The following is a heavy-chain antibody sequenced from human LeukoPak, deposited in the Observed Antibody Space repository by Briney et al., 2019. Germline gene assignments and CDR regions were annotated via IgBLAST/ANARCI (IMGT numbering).Heavy chain of an antibody. D-gene: IGHD6-19*01. CDR2: IYYSGST. CDR3: ASTEVAGPVYYYYMDV. Sequence: PSETLSLTCTVSGGSISSSSYYWGWIRQPPGKGLEWIGSIYYSGSTYYNPSLKSRVTISVDTSKNQFSLKLSSVTAADTAVYYCASTEVAGPVYYYYMDVWGKGTTVTVSS. CDR1: GGSISSSSYY. J-gene: IGHJ6*03. V-gene: IGHV4-39*07.